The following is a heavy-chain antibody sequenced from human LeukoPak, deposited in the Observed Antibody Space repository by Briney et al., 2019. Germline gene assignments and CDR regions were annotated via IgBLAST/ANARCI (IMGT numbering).Heavy chain of an antibody. Sequence: ASVKVSCKAFGYTFTSYDINWVRQATGQGREWMGWMNPNSGNTGYAQKLQGRVTMTTDTSTSTAYMELRSLRSDDTAVYYCARDRTYYDSSGYYPSDAFDIWGQGTMVTVSS. V-gene: IGHV1-8*01. CDR2: MNPNSGNT. CDR3: ARDRTYYDSSGYYPSDAFDI. J-gene: IGHJ3*02. CDR1: GYTFTSYD. D-gene: IGHD3-22*01.